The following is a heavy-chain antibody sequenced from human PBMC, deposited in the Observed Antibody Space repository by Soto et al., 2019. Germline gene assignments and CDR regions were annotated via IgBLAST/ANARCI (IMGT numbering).Heavy chain of an antibody. CDR3: ARQRTTVVTQAYFDH. CDR2: IYYSGRS. CDR1: GGSITSSSYY. Sequence: SETLSLTCTVSGGSITSSSYYWGWVRQPPGKGLEWIGRIYYSGRSYYNPSLKSRVTMSVDTPKNQFSLTLNSVTAADAAVYYCARQRTTVVTQAYFDHWGQGTLVTVSS. J-gene: IGHJ4*02. D-gene: IGHD4-17*01. V-gene: IGHV4-39*01.